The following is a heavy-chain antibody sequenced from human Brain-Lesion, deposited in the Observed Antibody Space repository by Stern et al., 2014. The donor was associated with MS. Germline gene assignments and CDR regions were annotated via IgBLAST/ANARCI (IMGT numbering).Heavy chain of an antibody. D-gene: IGHD3-22*01. CDR1: GYTFTGYY. J-gene: IGHJ4*02. Sequence: LVESGASVKVSCKASGYTFTGYYMHLVRQAPGQGLEWMGWINPKSGGTNYAQKFQGWVTMTRDTSINTAYMELSRLRSDDTAVYYCATYYYDSTGYNDFWGQGTLVTVSS. V-gene: IGHV1-2*04. CDR2: INPKSGGT. CDR3: ATYYYDSTGYNDF.